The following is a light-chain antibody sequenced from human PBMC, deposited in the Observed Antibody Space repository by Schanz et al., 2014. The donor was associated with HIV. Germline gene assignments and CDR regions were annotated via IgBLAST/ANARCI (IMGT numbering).Light chain of an antibody. Sequence: QSSLTQPASVSGSPGQSITITCTGTSSDIGSHNYVSWYRQQAGKAPKLIIYDVDNRPSGVSNRLSGSKSGNTASLTISGLQAEDEADYYCSSYTSSSTVVFGGGTKLTVL. CDR2: DVD. V-gene: IGLV2-14*01. J-gene: IGLJ2*01. CDR1: SSDIGSHNY. CDR3: SSYTSSSTVV.